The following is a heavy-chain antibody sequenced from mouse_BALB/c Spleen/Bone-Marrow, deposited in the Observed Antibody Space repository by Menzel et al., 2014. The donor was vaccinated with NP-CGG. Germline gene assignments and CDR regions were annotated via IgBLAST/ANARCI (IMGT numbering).Heavy chain of an antibody. D-gene: IGHD2-14*01. V-gene: IGHV1-7*01. J-gene: IGHJ2*01. CDR3: ARHYRYYFDY. CDR2: INPSTGYT. Sequence: QVQLQQSGAELAKPGASVKMSCKASGYTFTSYWMHWVKQRPGQGLEWIGYINPSTGYTEYNQKFKDKATLTADKSSSTAYMQLSSLTSGDSAVYYCARHYRYYFDYWGQGTTLTVSS. CDR1: GYTFTSYW.